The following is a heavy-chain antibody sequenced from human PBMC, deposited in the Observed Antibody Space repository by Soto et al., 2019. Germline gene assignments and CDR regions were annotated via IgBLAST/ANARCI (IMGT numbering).Heavy chain of an antibody. D-gene: IGHD6-6*01. CDR2: INPKSGGT. J-gene: IGHJ1*01. CDR3: AKDWQLVPWGYFQH. CDR1: GDTFTANY. Sequence: ASVKVSCKASGDTFTANYIHWVRQAPGQGFEWMGWINPKSGGTKYPQKFQGRVTMTRDTSLSTVYMTLTRLTSDDTAVYYCAKDWQLVPWGYFQHWGQGTLVTVSS. V-gene: IGHV1-2*02.